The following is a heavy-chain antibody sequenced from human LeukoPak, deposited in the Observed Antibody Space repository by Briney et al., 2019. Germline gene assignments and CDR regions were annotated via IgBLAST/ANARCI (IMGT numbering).Heavy chain of an antibody. CDR2: IYWNDDK. V-gene: IGHV2-5*01. J-gene: IGHJ4*02. D-gene: IGHD3-10*01. CDR1: GLSLTTAAVG. Sequence: SGPPLVKPTQTLTLTCTFSGLSLTTAAVGVGWIRQPPGKALEWLAFIYWNDDKRYNPSLKTRLTITADSSASQVVLTMTNMDPTDTATYYCAHTQFRPSFDYWGQGALVTVSS. CDR3: AHTQFRPSFDY.